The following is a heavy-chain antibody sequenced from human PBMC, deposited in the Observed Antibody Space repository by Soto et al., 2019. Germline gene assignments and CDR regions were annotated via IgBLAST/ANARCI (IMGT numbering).Heavy chain of an antibody. V-gene: IGHV2-5*02. CDR3: THAYCSSAICYGFDN. D-gene: IGHD2-2*01. J-gene: IGHJ4*02. Sequence: ESGPTLVNPTQTLTLTCTFSGFSFSTSGVGVGWIRQPPGKALESLALIYWDDDKRYSPSLKSRLTITKDTSKNQVVLTMTNMDPVDTATYYCTHAYCSSAICYGFDNWGQGTLVTVSS. CDR1: GFSFSTSGVG. CDR2: IYWDDDK.